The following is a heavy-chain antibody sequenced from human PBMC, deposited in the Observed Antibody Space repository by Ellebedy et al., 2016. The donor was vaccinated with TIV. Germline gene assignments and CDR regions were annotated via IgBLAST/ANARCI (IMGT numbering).Heavy chain of an antibody. Sequence: SETLSLTCTVSGYSISSGYYWGWIRQPPGKGLEWIGSIYHTGSTYYNPSLKSRVTISVDTSKNQFSLKLSSVTATDTAVYFCARGYVAAAEASFDYWGQGTLVTVSS. V-gene: IGHV4-38-2*02. CDR1: GYSISSGYY. J-gene: IGHJ4*02. D-gene: IGHD6-13*01. CDR2: IYHTGST. CDR3: ARGYVAAAEASFDY.